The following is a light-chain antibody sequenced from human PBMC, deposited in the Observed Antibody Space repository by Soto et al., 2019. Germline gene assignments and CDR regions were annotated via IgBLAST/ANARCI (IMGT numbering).Light chain of an antibody. Sequence: EIVLTQSPGTLSLSPGERATLSCRASQSVSSSYLAWYQQKPGQAPRLLIYGASSRATGIPDRFSGSGSGTDFTLTISSLEHEDFAVYYCQQYCSSPQTFGQGTKVASK. CDR1: QSVSSSY. J-gene: IGKJ1*01. CDR2: GAS. CDR3: QQYCSSPQT. V-gene: IGKV3-20*01.